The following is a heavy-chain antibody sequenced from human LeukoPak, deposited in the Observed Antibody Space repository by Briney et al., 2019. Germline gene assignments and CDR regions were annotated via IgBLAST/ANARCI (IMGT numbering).Heavy chain of an antibody. CDR2: IYHSGST. CDR1: GGSISSGGYY. Sequence: SQTLSLTCTVSGGSISSGGYYWSWIRQPPGKGLEWIGYIYHSGSTHYNPSLKSRVTISVDRSKNQFSLKLSSVTAADTAVYYCAREVHGALDPWGQGTLVTVSS. J-gene: IGHJ5*02. D-gene: IGHD4-17*01. V-gene: IGHV4-30-2*01. CDR3: AREVHGALDP.